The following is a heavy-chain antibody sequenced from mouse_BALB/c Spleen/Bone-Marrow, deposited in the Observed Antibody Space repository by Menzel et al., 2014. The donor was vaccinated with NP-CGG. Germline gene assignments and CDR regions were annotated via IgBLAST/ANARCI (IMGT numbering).Heavy chain of an antibody. J-gene: IGHJ2*01. CDR2: ISSGSSTI. V-gene: IGHV5-17*02. D-gene: IGHD2-14*01. Sequence: EVKLMESGGGLVQPGGSRKLSCAASGFTFSSFGMHWVRQAPEKGLEWVAYISSGSSTIYYADTVKGRFTISRDNPKNSLFLQMTRLRSQDTDMYSCARDVPLYDVGYFDYWGQGTTLTVSS. CDR1: GFTFSSFG. CDR3: ARDVPLYDVGYFDY.